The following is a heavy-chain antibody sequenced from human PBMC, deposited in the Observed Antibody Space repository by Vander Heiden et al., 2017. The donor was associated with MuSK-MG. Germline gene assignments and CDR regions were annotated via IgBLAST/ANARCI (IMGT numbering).Heavy chain of an antibody. CDR3: AKDGSLLVPSSRATDYMDV. J-gene: IGHJ6*03. V-gene: IGHV3-23*01. Sequence: VRLLESGGGLVQPGGSLRLSCAASGFIFSDYVMTWVRQAPGKGLEGDASITPRRSRTDDGSSVKGRFTISRDTAKNTLYLHLSSLRDEDTALYFCAKDGSLLVPSSRATDYMDVWGKGTTVTVSS. D-gene: IGHD2-2*01. CDR2: ITPRRSRT. CDR1: GFIFSDYV.